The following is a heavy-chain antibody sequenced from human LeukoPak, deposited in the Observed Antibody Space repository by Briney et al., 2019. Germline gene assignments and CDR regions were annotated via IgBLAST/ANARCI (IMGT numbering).Heavy chain of an antibody. CDR1: GFTFSSYA. CDR2: ISGSGDST. Sequence: PGGSLRLSCAASGFTFSSYAMSWVRQAPGKGLEWVSAISGSGDSTYYADSVKGRFTISRDNSKNTLYLQMNSLRAEDTAVYYCARSWSYGLDYWGQGTLVTVSS. V-gene: IGHV3-23*01. CDR3: ARSWSYGLDY. J-gene: IGHJ4*02. D-gene: IGHD1-26*01.